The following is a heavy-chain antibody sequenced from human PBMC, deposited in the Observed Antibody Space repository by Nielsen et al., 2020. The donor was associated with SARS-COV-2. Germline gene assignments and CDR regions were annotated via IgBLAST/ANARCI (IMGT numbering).Heavy chain of an antibody. D-gene: IGHD2-15*01. V-gene: IGHV3-33*01. CDR2: IWYDGSNK. Sequence: VRQMPGKGLERVAVIWYDGSNKYYADSVKGRFTISRDNSKNTLYLQMNSLRAEDTAVYYCARERCSGGSCYSLYYYGMDVWGQGTTVTVSS. CDR3: ARERCSGGSCYSLYYYGMDV. J-gene: IGHJ6*02.